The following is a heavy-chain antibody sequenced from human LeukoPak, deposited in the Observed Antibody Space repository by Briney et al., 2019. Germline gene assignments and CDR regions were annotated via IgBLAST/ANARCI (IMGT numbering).Heavy chain of an antibody. D-gene: IGHD3-16*01. V-gene: IGHV3-33*01. Sequence: GRSLRLSCAASGFTFSSYGIHWVRQAPGKGLEWVAVIWYDGSNKYYADSVKGRFTISRDNSKNTLYLQMNSLRAEDTAVYYCARGRGGYVFDYWGQGTLVTVSS. CDR2: IWYDGSNK. CDR1: GFTFSSYG. J-gene: IGHJ4*02. CDR3: ARGRGGYVFDY.